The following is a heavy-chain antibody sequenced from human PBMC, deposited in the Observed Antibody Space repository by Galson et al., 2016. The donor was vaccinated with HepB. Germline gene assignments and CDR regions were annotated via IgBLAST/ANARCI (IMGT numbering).Heavy chain of an antibody. CDR3: STWGFTLGIDH. J-gene: IGHJ4*02. CDR1: GLTFSKYA. Sequence: SLRLSCAMSGLTFSKYAMQWVRQAPGKGLEWVAVISDYGTNINYADSVKGRFTISRDNSDETLFLQMPSLKTEDTATYYCSTWGFTLGIDHWGRGIQVTVSS. D-gene: IGHD3-16*01. V-gene: IGHV3-30-3*02. CDR2: ISDYGTNI.